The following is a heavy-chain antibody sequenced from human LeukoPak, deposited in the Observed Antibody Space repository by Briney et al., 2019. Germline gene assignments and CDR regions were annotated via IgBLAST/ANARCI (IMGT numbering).Heavy chain of an antibody. CDR3: ASDSPYYGMDV. J-gene: IGHJ6*02. V-gene: IGHV3-74*01. Sequence: HPGGSLRLSCVASGFPFSSYWMTWVRQVPGKGLLWVSRINSDGSATIYADSVRGRFTISRDNAKNTLYLQMSGLRVEDTAVYHCASDSPYYGMDVWGQGTTVTVSS. CDR2: INSDGSAT. CDR1: GFPFSSYW.